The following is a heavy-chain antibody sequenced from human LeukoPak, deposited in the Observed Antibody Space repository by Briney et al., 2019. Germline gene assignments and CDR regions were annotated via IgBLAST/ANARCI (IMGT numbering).Heavy chain of an antibody. CDR2: INPNSGGT. CDR3: ARGGVIYDILTGYYGDAFDI. J-gene: IGHJ3*02. CDR1: GYTFTSYA. V-gene: IGHV1-2*04. Sequence: GASVKVSCKASGYTFTSYAMHWVRQAPGQRLEWMGWINPNSGGTNYAQKFQGWVTMTRDTSISTAYMELSRLRSDDTAVYYCARGGVIYDILTGYYGDAFDIWGQGTMVTVSS. D-gene: IGHD3-9*01.